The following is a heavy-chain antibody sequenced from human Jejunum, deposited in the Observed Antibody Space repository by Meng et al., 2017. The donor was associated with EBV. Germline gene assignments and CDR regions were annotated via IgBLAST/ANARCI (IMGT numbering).Heavy chain of an antibody. CDR3: ARYSGSYSLAN. Sequence: LMVQSGSEFRKPGDSVRLSCKASGYTFTDYAIIWVRQAPGQGLEWMGWINTANGNPTYAQAFTGLFVFSLDTSVNTAFLQISDLKAEDSALYYCARYSGSYSLANWGQGTLVTVSS. V-gene: IGHV7-4-1*02. CDR2: INTANGNP. CDR1: GYTFTDYA. D-gene: IGHD3-10*01. J-gene: IGHJ4*02.